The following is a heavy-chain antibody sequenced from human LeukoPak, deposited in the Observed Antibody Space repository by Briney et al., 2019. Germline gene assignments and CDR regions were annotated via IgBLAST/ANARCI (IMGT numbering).Heavy chain of an antibody. V-gene: IGHV4-59*12. CDR1: GGSISTYY. J-gene: IGHJ3*02. CDR2: IYYTGST. CDR3: ARDRPSTRADAFDI. Sequence: SETLSLTCSVSGGSISTYYSTWIRQPPGKGLEWIGYIYYTGSTNYNPSLKSRATMSVDTSKSQLSLKMTSVTAADTAVYYCARDRPSTRADAFDIWGQGTMVTVSS.